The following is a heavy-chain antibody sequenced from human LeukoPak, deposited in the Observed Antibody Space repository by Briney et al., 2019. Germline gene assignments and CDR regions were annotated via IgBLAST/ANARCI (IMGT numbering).Heavy chain of an antibody. V-gene: IGHV3-23*01. Sequence: GGSLRLSCAASGFTFSSYAMSWVRQAPGKGLEWDSAISGSGGSTYYADSVKGRFTISRDNSKNTLYLQMNSLRAEDTAVYYCAKDGRRSGWSPKPFDYWGQGTLVTVSS. CDR3: AKDGRRSGWSPKPFDY. D-gene: IGHD6-19*01. CDR1: GFTFSSYA. J-gene: IGHJ4*02. CDR2: ISGSGGST.